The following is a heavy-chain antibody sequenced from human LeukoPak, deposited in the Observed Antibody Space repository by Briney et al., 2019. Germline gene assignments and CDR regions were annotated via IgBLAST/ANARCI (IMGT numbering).Heavy chain of an antibody. CDR2: IFYSVST. J-gene: IGHJ3*02. CDR1: GGSISTSSYY. Sequence: SETLSLTCTVSGGSISTSSYYWGWVRQPPGQGLEWNRNIFYSVSTYYSPSLKSRVTISLDTSRNQFSLKLNSVTAADTAVYYCAKSTGYGLVYISGHGTTCTVSS. CDR3: AKSTGYGLVYI. D-gene: IGHD3-9*01. V-gene: IGHV4-39*07.